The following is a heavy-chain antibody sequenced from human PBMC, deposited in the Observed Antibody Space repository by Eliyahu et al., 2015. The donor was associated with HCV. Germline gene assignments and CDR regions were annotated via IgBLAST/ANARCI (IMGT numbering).Heavy chain of an antibody. D-gene: IGHD2-8*02. V-gene: IGHV4-34*01. Sequence: QVQLQQWGAGXLKPXETXSLXCAVYGXSFSGYYWSWIRQPPGKGLEWIGEINHSGSTNYNPSLKSRVTISVDTSKNQFSLKLSSVTAADTAVYYCARGEGSGGWWNYWGQGTLVTVSS. J-gene: IGHJ4*02. CDR2: INHSGST. CDR1: GXSFSGYY. CDR3: ARGEGSGGWWNY.